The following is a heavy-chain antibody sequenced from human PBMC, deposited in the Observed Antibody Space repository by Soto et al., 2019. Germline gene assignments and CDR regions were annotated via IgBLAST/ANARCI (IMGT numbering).Heavy chain of an antibody. J-gene: IGHJ4*02. D-gene: IGHD2-15*01. CDR1: GFTFSSYA. CDR3: AKDRGRYCSGGTCYLFDS. V-gene: IGHV3-30*04. Sequence: PGGSLRLSCVPSGFTFSSYAMHWVRQAPGKGLEWVAIISYDGTNKYYADSVKGRFTISRDNSKNTLYLQMNSLRVEDTAFYYCAKDRGRYCSGGTCYLFDSWGQGALVTVSS. CDR2: ISYDGTNK.